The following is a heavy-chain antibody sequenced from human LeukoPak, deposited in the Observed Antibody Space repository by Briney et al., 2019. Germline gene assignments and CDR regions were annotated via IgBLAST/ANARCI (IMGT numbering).Heavy chain of an antibody. Sequence: ASVKVSCKTSGYTFTNFGMHWVRQAPGQRLEWMGWINGGNGNAKYSQNFQGRVTIIRDTSASTAYMELSSLRSEDTAVYYCARVPLHDSSGHYYPHWGQGTLVTVSS. CDR3: ARVPLHDSSGHYYPH. CDR2: INGGNGNA. J-gene: IGHJ1*01. CDR1: GYTFTNFG. D-gene: IGHD3-22*01. V-gene: IGHV1-3*01.